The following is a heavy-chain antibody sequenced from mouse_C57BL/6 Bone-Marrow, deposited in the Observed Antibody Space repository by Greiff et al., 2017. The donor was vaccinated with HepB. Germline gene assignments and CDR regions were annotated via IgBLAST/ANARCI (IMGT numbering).Heavy chain of an antibody. V-gene: IGHV5-12*01. CDR3: ASPSYYGSSGFAY. J-gene: IGHJ3*01. D-gene: IGHD1-1*01. CDR2: ISNGGGST. Sequence: DVKLQESGGGLVQPGGSLKLSCAASGFTFSDYYMYWVRQTPEKRLEWVAYISNGGGSTYYPDTVKGRFTISRDNAKNTLYLQMSRLKSEDTAMYYCASPSYYGSSGFAYWGQGTLVTVSA. CDR1: GFTFSDYY.